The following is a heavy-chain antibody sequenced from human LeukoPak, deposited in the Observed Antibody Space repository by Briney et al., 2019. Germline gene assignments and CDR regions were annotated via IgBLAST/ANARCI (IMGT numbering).Heavy chain of an antibody. Sequence: GGSLRLSCAASGFTFSSYWMSWVRQAPGKGLEWVANIKQDGSEKYYVDSVKGRFTISRDNAKNSLYLQMNNLRAEDTAVYYCVREAAATLFDYWGQGTLVTVSS. CDR1: GFTFSSYW. CDR3: VREAAATLFDY. V-gene: IGHV3-7*01. J-gene: IGHJ4*02. CDR2: IKQDGSEK. D-gene: IGHD1-26*01.